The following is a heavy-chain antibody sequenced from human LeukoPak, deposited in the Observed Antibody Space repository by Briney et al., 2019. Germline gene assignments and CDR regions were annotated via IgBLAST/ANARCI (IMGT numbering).Heavy chain of an antibody. J-gene: IGHJ4*02. CDR1: GGSISSYY. Sequence: PSETLSLTCTVSGGSISSYYWSWIRQPPGKGLEWIGYIYYSGSTNYNPSLKSRVTISVDTSKNQFSLKLSSVTAADTAVYYCARAVNYDSSGYYPYYFDYWGQGTLVTVSS. CDR3: ARAVNYDSSGYYPYYFDY. D-gene: IGHD3-22*01. CDR2: IYYSGST. V-gene: IGHV4-59*12.